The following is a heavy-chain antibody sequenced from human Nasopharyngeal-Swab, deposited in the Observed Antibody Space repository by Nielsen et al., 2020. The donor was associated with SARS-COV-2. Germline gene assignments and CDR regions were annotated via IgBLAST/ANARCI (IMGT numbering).Heavy chain of an antibody. V-gene: IGHV5-51*01. Sequence: VRQMPGKGLEWMVIIYPRDSDTRYSPSFQGQVTISADKSINTAYLQWSSLRASDTAMYYCARGLYYGSGMFDYWGQGTLVTVSS. CDR3: ARGLYYGSGMFDY. D-gene: IGHD3-10*01. CDR2: IYPRDSDT. J-gene: IGHJ4*02.